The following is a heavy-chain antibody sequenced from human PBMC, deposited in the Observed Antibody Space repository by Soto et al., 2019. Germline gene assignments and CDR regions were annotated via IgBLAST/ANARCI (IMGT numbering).Heavy chain of an antibody. Sequence: SETLSLTCTVSGGSISSSSYYWGWIRQPPGKGLEWIGSIYYSGSTYYNPSLKSRVTISVDTSKNQFSLKLSSVTAADTAVYYCARLGQWLVQNWFDPWGQGTLVTVSS. J-gene: IGHJ5*02. V-gene: IGHV4-39*01. CDR2: IYYSGST. CDR3: ARLGQWLVQNWFDP. D-gene: IGHD6-19*01. CDR1: GGSISSSSYY.